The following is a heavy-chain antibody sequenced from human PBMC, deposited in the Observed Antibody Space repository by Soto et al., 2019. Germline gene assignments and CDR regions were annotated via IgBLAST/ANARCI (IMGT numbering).Heavy chain of an antibody. D-gene: IGHD3-22*01. J-gene: IGHJ4*02. CDR1: GYTFTSYG. Sequence: ASVKVSCKASGYTFTSYGISWVRQAPGRGLEWMGWISAYNGNTNYAQKLQGRVTMTTDTSTSTAYMELRSLRSDDTAVYYCARDGALYDSSGYYRFFDYWGQGTLVTVSS. CDR3: ARDGALYDSSGYYRFFDY. CDR2: ISAYNGNT. V-gene: IGHV1-18*01.